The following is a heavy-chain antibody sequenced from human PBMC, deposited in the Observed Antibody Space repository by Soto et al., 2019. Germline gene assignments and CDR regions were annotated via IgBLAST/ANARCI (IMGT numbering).Heavy chain of an antibody. CDR3: ARYCISTSCANWFDP. V-gene: IGHV4-30-4*02. CDR2: IYYSGST. CDR1: GGSISSGDYY. D-gene: IGHD2-2*01. J-gene: IGHJ5*02. Sequence: SETLSLTCTVSGGSISSGDYYWSWIRQPPGKGLEWIGHIYYSGSTYYNPSLKSRVTISVDTSKNQFSLKLSSVTAADTAIYYCARYCISTSCANWFDPWGQGTLVTVSS.